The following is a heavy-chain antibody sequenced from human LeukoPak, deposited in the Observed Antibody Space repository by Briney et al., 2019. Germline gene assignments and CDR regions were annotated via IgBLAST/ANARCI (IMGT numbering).Heavy chain of an antibody. CDR2: IKSKTDGGTT. Sequence: GGSLRLSCAASAFTFSNAWMSWVRQAPGKGLEWVGRIKSKTDGGTTAYAAPVKGRFTISRDDSKNTLYLQMNSLKTEDTAVYYCTTSGPLAVARSRPLKKIFDYWGQGTLVTVSS. V-gene: IGHV3-15*01. CDR3: TTSGPLAVARSRPLKKIFDY. CDR1: AFTFSNAW. D-gene: IGHD6-19*01. J-gene: IGHJ4*02.